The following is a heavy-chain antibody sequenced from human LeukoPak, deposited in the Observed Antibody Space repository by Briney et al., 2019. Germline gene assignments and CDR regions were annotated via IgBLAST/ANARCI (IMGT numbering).Heavy chain of an antibody. V-gene: IGHV4-39*07. CDR3: ARGRVVPAAKGRLDIVATIFPKYYYYYYYYMDV. J-gene: IGHJ6*03. CDR2: INHSGST. Sequence: SETLSLTCTVSGGSISSSSYYWGWIRQPPGKGLEWIGEINHSGSTNYNPSLKSRVTISVDTSKNQFSLKLSSVTAADTAVYYCARGRVVPAAKGRLDIVATIFPKYYYYYYYYMDVWGKGTTVTVSS. D-gene: IGHD5-12*01. CDR1: GGSISSSSYY.